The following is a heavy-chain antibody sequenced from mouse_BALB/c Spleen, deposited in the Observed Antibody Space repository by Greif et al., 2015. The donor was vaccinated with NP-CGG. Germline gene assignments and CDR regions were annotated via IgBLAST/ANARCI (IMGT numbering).Heavy chain of an antibody. Sequence: EVKLMESGGDLVKPGGSLKLSCAASGFTFSSYGMSWVRQTPDKRLEWVATISSGGSYTYYPDSVKGRFTISRDNAKNTLYLQMSSLKSEDTAMYYCARQGGSSPWFAYWGQGTLVTVSA. D-gene: IGHD1-1*01. CDR2: ISSGGSYT. J-gene: IGHJ3*01. V-gene: IGHV5-6*01. CDR1: GFTFSSYG. CDR3: ARQGGSSPWFAY.